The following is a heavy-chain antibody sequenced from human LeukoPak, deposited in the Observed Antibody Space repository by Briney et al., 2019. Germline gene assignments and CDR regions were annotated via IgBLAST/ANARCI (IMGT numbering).Heavy chain of an antibody. CDR3: ARQSPQIRYFDWLPPADFDY. V-gene: IGHV4-38-2*02. CDR2: IYHSGST. CDR1: GYSISSGYY. J-gene: IGHJ4*02. Sequence: SETLSLTCTVSGYSISSGYYWGWIRQPPGKGLEWIGSIYHSGSTYYNPSLKSRVTISVDTSKNQFSLKLSSVTAADTAVYYCARQSPQIRYFDWLPPADFDYWGQGTLVTVSS. D-gene: IGHD3-9*01.